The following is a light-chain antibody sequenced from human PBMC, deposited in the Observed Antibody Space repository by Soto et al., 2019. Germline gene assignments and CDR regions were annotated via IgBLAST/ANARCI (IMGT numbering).Light chain of an antibody. CDR2: GAS. CDR1: QSVSNNY. Sequence: EIVLTQSPGTLSLSPGERATLPCRASQSVSNNYLAWYQQKPGQAPRLLIYGASNRATGIPDRFSGSGSGTDFTLTISRLEPEDFAVYYCQQHSHWPPWTFGQGSKVDIK. V-gene: IGKV3D-20*02. CDR3: QQHSHWPPWT. J-gene: IGKJ1*01.